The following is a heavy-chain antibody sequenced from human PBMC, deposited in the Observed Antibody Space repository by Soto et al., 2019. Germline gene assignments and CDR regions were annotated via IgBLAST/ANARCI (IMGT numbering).Heavy chain of an antibody. CDR1: GYTFTGYY. CDR2: INPNSGGT. J-gene: IGHJ6*02. CDR3: ARDIVATIDTYYYYYGMDV. V-gene: IGHV1-2*04. D-gene: IGHD5-12*01. Sequence: ASVKVSCKASGYTFTGYYMHWVRQAPGQGLEWMGWINPNSGGTNYAQKFRGWVTMTRDTSISTAYMELSRLRSDDTAVYYCARDIVATIDTYYYYYGMDVWGQGTTVTVSS.